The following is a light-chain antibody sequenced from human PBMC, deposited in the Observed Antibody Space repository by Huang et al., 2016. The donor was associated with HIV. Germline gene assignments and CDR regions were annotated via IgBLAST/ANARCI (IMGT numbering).Light chain of an antibody. CDR3: QQYNNWPRT. Sequence: EIVMTQSPATLSVSPGERATLACRASQSVRDNLTWYQQKPGQAPRLLIYGASPRAPGIPARFSGSGSGTEFTLTISSLQSEDFAVYYCQQYNNWPRTFGQGTKVEIK. V-gene: IGKV3-15*01. J-gene: IGKJ1*01. CDR1: QSVRDN. CDR2: GAS.